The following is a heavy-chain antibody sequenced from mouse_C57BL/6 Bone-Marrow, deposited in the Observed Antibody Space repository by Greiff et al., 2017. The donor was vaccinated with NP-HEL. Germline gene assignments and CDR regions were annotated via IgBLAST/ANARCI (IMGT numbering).Heavy chain of an antibody. CDR2: IRNKANGYTT. Sequence: EVKLMESGGGLVQPGGSPSLSCAASGFTFTDYYMSWVRQPPGKALEWLGFIRNKANGYTTEYSASVKGRFTISRDNSQSILYLQMNALRAEDSATYYCARGRRVAYWGQGTLVTVSA. D-gene: IGHD2-12*01. CDR1: GFTFTDYY. CDR3: ARGRRVAY. V-gene: IGHV7-3*01. J-gene: IGHJ3*01.